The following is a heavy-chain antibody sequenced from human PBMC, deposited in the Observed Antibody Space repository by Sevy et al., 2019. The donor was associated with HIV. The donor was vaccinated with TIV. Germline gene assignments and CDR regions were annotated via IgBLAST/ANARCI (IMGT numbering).Heavy chain of an antibody. CDR1: GFSVSSNY. J-gene: IGHJ4*02. Sequence: GRSLRLSCAASGFSVSSNYMSWVRQAPGKGLEWVSVIYSGGSTSYADFVTGRFTISRHIPRNTLYLQMNSLRVEDTAVYYCARGGSSSWDEGLDYWGQGTLVTVSS. D-gene: IGHD6-13*01. V-gene: IGHV3-53*04. CDR3: ARGGSSSWDEGLDY. CDR2: IYSGGST.